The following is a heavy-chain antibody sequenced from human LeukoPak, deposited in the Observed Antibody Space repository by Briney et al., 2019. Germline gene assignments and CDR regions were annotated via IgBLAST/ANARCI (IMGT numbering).Heavy chain of an antibody. CDR1: GFTFSDYA. D-gene: IGHD3-22*01. V-gene: IGHV3-48*04. CDR3: ARDGNYYDGSGYSYVYFDY. CDR2: ISSSSGPI. J-gene: IGHJ4*02. Sequence: GGSLRLSCAASGFTFSDYAMSWVRQAPGKGLEWVSYISSSSGPIYYADSVKGRFTISRDNAKNSLYLQMNSLRAEDTAVYYCARDGNYYDGSGYSYVYFDYWGQGTLVTVSS.